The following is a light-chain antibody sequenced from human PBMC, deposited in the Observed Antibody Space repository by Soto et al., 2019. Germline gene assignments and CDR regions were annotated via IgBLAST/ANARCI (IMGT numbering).Light chain of an antibody. CDR1: QSVLYSSNNKNY. CDR3: QQYYSTRT. V-gene: IGKV4-1*01. CDR2: WAS. J-gene: IGKJ1*01. Sequence: DIVMTQSPDSLAVSLGERATIKCKSSQSVLYSSNNKNYLAWYQQKPGQPPKLLIYWASTRESGVPDRFSGSGSGTDFSLTISSQQAEDVAVYYCQQYYSTRTFGQGTKVEIK.